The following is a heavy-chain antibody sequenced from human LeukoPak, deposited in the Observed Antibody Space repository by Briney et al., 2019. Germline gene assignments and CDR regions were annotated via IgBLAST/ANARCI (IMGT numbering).Heavy chain of an antibody. Sequence: ASVKVSCKASGYTFTRYGISWVRLAPGQGLEWMGWISPYNGNTNYAQKLQGRVTMTTDTSTSTVYMELRSLTSDDTAVYYCARGPAGKDYWGQGTLVTVSS. D-gene: IGHD6-19*01. V-gene: IGHV1-18*01. CDR3: ARGPAGKDY. J-gene: IGHJ4*02. CDR1: GYTFTRYG. CDR2: ISPYNGNT.